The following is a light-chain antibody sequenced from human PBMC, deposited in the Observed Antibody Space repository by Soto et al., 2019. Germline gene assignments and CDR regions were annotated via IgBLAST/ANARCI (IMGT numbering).Light chain of an antibody. Sequence: EIVMTQSPATLSVSPGERATLSCRASQSVSSNLAWYQQKPGQAPRLLIYCASTRAAGIPARLSGTGSGTEFTLTISSLQSEDFAVYYCQQYTSWPLTFGGGNKVEIK. J-gene: IGKJ4*01. V-gene: IGKV3-15*01. CDR1: QSVSSN. CDR2: CAS. CDR3: QQYTSWPLT.